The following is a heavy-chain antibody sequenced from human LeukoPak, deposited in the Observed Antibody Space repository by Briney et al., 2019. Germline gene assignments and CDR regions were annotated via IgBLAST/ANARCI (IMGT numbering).Heavy chain of an antibody. V-gene: IGHV3-15*01. CDR1: GFTFSNAW. Sequence: GGSLRLSCVASGFTFSNAWMSWVRQAPGKGLEWVGRIKSKTDGGTTDYAAPVKGRFTISRDDSKNTLYLQMNSLKTEDTAVYYCTPLATLGYCSGGSCYEGNYWGQGTLVTVSS. CDR3: TPLATLGYCSGGSCYEGNY. D-gene: IGHD2-15*01. CDR2: IKSKTDGGTT. J-gene: IGHJ4*02.